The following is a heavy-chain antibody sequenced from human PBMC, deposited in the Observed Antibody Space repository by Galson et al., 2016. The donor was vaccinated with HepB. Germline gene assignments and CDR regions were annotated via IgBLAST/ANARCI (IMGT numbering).Heavy chain of an antibody. CDR3: ARGGRKGLWGYYFDF. V-gene: IGHV4-31*03. CDR1: GVSITSGGYY. CDR2: IYHSGST. J-gene: IGHJ4*02. Sequence: TLSLTCTVSGVSITSGGYYWSWIRQHPGKGLEWIGYIYHSGSTYYNSSLKSRVSISVDTPKNQFSLKLNSLTAADTAVYFCARGGRKGLWGYYFDFWGQGTLVTVS. D-gene: IGHD4/OR15-4a*01.